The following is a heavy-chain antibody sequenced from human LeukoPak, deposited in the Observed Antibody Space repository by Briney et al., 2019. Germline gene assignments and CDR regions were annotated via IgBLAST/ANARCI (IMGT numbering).Heavy chain of an antibody. CDR2: IKQDGSEK. J-gene: IGHJ4*02. CDR3: ARDRGGYSSSWGPGTFDY. Sequence: PGGSLRLSCAASGFTFSSYWMSWVRQAPGTGLEWVANIKQDGSEKYSVDSVKGRFTISRDNAKNSLYLQVDSLRAEDTAVYYCARDRGGYSSSWGPGTFDYWGQGTLVTVSS. V-gene: IGHV3-7*01. CDR1: GFTFSSYW. D-gene: IGHD6-13*01.